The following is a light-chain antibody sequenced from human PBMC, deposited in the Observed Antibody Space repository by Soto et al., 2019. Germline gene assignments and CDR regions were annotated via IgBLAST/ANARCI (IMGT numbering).Light chain of an antibody. Sequence: DIQMTQSPSSLSASVGDRVTITCRASQSISSYLNWYQQKPGKAPKLLIYAASSLQSGAPSRFSGSGSGTDFTLTISRQQPEDFATYYCQQSYSTRFTFGPGTKVDIK. CDR3: QQSYSTRFT. CDR2: AAS. CDR1: QSISSY. V-gene: IGKV1-39*01. J-gene: IGKJ3*01.